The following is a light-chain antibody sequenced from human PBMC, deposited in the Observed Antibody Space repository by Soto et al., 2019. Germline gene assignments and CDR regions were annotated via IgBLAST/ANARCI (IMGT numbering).Light chain of an antibody. CDR2: KAS. CDR1: QSISSR. CDR3: QQYDSYST. Sequence: DIQMSQSPPTLSASVGDRVTITCRASQSISSRLAWYQQKPGKAPRLLIYKASSLESGGPSRFSGSGSGTEFTLTISSLQPDDFATYYCQQYDSYSTFGPGTKVDIK. J-gene: IGKJ3*01. V-gene: IGKV1-5*03.